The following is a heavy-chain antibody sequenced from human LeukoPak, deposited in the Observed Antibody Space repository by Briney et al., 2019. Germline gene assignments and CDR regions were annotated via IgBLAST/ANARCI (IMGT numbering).Heavy chain of an antibody. D-gene: IGHD3-10*02. CDR2: VKQDGSEK. J-gene: IGHJ6*04. CDR1: GFTFSSYS. V-gene: IGHV3-7*01. CDR3: AELGITMIGGV. Sequence: GGSLRLSCAASGFTFSSYSMNWVRQAPGKGLEWVANVKQDGSEKYYVDSVKGRFTISRDNAKNSLYLQMNSLRAEDTAVYYCAELGITMIGGVWGKGTTVTISS.